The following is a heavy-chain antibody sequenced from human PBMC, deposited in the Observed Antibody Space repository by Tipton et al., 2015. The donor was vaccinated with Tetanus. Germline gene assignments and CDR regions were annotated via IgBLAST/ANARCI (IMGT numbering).Heavy chain of an antibody. Sequence: TLSLTCGVSDGSFNAYYWSWIRQPPGKGLEWIGYVYYSGSTNYNPSLKSRVTISVDTSKNQFSLNLSSVTAADTAVYYCARSGYYSRAYYHYRMDVWGQGTTVSVSS. D-gene: IGHD3-9*01. V-gene: IGHV4-59*12. CDR3: ARSGYYSRAYYHYRMDV. CDR1: DGSFNAYY. CDR2: VYYSGST. J-gene: IGHJ6*02.